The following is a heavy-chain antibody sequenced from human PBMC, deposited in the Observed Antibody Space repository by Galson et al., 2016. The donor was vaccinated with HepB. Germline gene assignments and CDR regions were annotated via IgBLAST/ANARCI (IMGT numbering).Heavy chain of an antibody. J-gene: IGHJ3*02. CDR3: ARDQAHAFDM. CDR2: ISTYKGNT. Sequence: VKVSCKASGYLFNSYGISWVRQAPGQGLEWMGWISTYKGNTNYAQKLQGRVIVTTDTSTSTAYMELRSLRTDDTAVYYCARDQAHAFDMGGQGTIVIVSS. V-gene: IGHV1-18*01. CDR1: GYLFNSYG.